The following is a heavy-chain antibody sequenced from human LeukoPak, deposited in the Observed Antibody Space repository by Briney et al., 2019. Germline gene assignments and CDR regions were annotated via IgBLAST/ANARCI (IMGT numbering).Heavy chain of an antibody. J-gene: IGHJ4*02. V-gene: IGHV1-8*03. CDR2: MNPNSGNT. CDR3: ARGGSAAGQGFDY. Sequence: ASVKVSCKASGYTFTSYGISWVRQATGQGLEWMGWMNPNSGNTGYAQKFQGRVTITRNTSISTAYMELSSLRSEDTAVCYCARGGSAAGQGFDYWGQGTLVTVSS. CDR1: GYTFTSYG. D-gene: IGHD6-13*01.